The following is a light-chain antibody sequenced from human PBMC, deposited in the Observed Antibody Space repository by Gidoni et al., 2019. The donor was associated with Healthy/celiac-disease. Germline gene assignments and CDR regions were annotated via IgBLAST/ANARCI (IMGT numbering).Light chain of an antibody. Sequence: DIQMTQSPSSLSASVGDSVTITCRASQSISSYLNWYQQKPGKATKLLIYAASSLQSGVPSRFSGSGSGTDFTLTSSSLQPEDFATYYCQQSYSTPYTFGQGTKLEIK. CDR1: QSISSY. J-gene: IGKJ2*01. CDR2: AAS. CDR3: QQSYSTPYT. V-gene: IGKV1-39*01.